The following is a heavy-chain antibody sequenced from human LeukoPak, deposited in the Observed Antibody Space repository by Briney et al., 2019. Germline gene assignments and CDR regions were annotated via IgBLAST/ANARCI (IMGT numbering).Heavy chain of an antibody. D-gene: IGHD5-12*01. Sequence: ASVKVSCKVSGSTLTELSMHWVRQAPGKGLEWMGGFDPEDGETIYAQKFQGRVTMTEDTSTDTAYMELSSLRSEDTAVYYCATDLNSGYDPLFDYWGQGTLVTVSS. V-gene: IGHV1-24*01. J-gene: IGHJ4*02. CDR1: GSTLTELS. CDR2: FDPEDGET. CDR3: ATDLNSGYDPLFDY.